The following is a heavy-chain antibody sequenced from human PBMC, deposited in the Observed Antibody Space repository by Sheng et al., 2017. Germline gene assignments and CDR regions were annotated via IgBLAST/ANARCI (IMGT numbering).Heavy chain of an antibody. J-gene: IGHJ6*02. D-gene: IGHD2-15*01. V-gene: IGHV3-21*01. CDR1: GFTFSSYS. CDR2: ISSSSSYI. CDR3: ARAEKFCSGGSCYVLVYYGMDV. Sequence: VQLAESGGGVVQPGRSLRLSCAASGFTFSSYSMNWVRQAPGKGLEWVSSISSSSSYIYYADSVKGRFTISRDNAKNSLYLQMNSLRAEDTAVYYCARAEKFCSGGSCYVLVYYGMDVWDQGP.